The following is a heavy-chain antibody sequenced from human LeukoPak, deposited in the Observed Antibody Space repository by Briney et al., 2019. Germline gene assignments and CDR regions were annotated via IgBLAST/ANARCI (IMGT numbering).Heavy chain of an antibody. Sequence: GGSLRLSCAASGFTFSNYRMNWVRQTPGKGLEWVSSMSSSSSYIYYADSVKGRFTISRDNAKNSLFLQMNSLGAEDTAVYYCARGYCSSTSCSDYLDHWGQGTLVTVSS. CDR3: ARGYCSSTSCSDYLDH. CDR2: MSSSSSYI. D-gene: IGHD2-2*01. V-gene: IGHV3-21*01. CDR1: GFTFSNYR. J-gene: IGHJ4*02.